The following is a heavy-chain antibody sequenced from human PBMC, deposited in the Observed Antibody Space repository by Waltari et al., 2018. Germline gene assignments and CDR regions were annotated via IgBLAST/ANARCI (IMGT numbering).Heavy chain of an antibody. V-gene: IGHV3-48*03. Sequence: EVQLVESGGGLVQPGGYLRLSCAASGCTFSSYEMNWVRQAPGKGLEWVSYISSRGSTIYYADSVKGRFTISRDNAKNSLYLQMNSLRAEDTAVYYCARVPLEYYDSSGYYEKSNAFDIWGQGTMVTVSS. D-gene: IGHD3-22*01. CDR2: ISSRGSTI. J-gene: IGHJ3*02. CDR1: GCTFSSYE. CDR3: ARVPLEYYDSSGYYEKSNAFDI.